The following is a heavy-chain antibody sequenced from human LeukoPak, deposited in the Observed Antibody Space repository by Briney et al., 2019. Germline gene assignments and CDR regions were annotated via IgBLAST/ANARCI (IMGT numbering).Heavy chain of an antibody. Sequence: GGSLRLSCAATGFTVSSNYMSWVRQAPGKGLEWVSVIYSGGSTYYADSVKGRFTISRDNSKNTLFLHMNSLRAEDTAVYYCARAIVGATGFDYWGQGTLVTVSS. D-gene: IGHD1-26*01. J-gene: IGHJ4*02. CDR3: ARAIVGATGFDY. CDR2: IYSGGST. CDR1: GFTVSSNY. V-gene: IGHV3-53*01.